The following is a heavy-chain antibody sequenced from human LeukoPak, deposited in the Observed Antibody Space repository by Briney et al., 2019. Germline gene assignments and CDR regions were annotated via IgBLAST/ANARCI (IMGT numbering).Heavy chain of an antibody. CDR2: IYHSGST. V-gene: IGHV4-38-2*01. Sequence: SETLSLTCAVSGYSISSGYYWGWIRQPPGKGLEWIGSIYHSGSTYYNPSLKSRVTISVDTSKNQFSLKLSSVTAADTAVYYCARWDCSGGSCYSPIFDYWGQGTLVTVSS. CDR1: GYSISSGYY. J-gene: IGHJ4*02. D-gene: IGHD2-15*01. CDR3: ARWDCSGGSCYSPIFDY.